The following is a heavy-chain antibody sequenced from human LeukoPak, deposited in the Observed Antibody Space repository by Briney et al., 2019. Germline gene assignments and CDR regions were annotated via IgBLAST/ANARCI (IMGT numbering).Heavy chain of an antibody. D-gene: IGHD6-19*01. Sequence: GSLRLSCAASGFTLSSHDVHWVRQVPGKGLEWISAINVAGNTYYSDSVKGRFSVSRDNAKNSVHLLMTSLRAGDTALYHCAREPDVYGSWYFDLWGRGTPVTVSS. CDR3: AREPDVYGSWYFDL. J-gene: IGHJ2*01. V-gene: IGHV3-13*01. CDR1: GFTLSSHD. CDR2: INVAGNT.